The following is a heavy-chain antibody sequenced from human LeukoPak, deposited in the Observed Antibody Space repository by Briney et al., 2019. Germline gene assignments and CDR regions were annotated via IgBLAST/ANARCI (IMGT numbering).Heavy chain of an antibody. J-gene: IGHJ4*02. CDR1: GFTSSSYS. CDR3: ARDLDSYGSY. V-gene: IGHV3-53*01. D-gene: IGHD5-18*01. CDR2: NIDGST. Sequence: GGSLRLSCAASGFTSSSYSMNGVRKAPGKGLEWVSVNIDGSTYYADSVKGRFTISRDNSKNTLYLQMNSLRAEDTAAYYCARDLDSYGSYWGQGTLVTVSS.